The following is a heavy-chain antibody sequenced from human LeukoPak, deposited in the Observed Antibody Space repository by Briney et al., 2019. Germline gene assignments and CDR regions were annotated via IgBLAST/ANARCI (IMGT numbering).Heavy chain of an antibody. D-gene: IGHD5-24*01. Sequence: GGSLRLSCAASGFTFSSYEMNWVRQAPGKGLEWVSYISSSGSPIYYADSVKGRFTISRDNAKNSLYLQMYSLRAEDTAVYYCARGEVDGYNFGGQGTLVTVSS. J-gene: IGHJ4*02. CDR2: ISSSGSPI. V-gene: IGHV3-48*03. CDR1: GFTFSSYE. CDR3: ARGEVDGYNF.